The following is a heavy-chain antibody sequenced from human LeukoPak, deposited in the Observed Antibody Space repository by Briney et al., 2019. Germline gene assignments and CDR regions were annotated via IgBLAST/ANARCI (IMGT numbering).Heavy chain of an antibody. Sequence: ASVKVSYKASGYTFTGHYIHWVRQAPGQGLEWMGWFNPGSGGSGDINYAQNFQGRVTLTRDTSISTAYMELSRLSSDDTAVYFCARVGVTRGPGYLDYWGQGTLVTVSS. CDR3: ARVGVTRGPGYLDY. D-gene: IGHD1-26*01. J-gene: IGHJ4*02. CDR1: GYTFTGHY. CDR2: FNPGSGGS. V-gene: IGHV1-2*02.